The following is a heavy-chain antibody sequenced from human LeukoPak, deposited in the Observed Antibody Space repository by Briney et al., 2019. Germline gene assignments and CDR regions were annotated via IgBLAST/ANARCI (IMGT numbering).Heavy chain of an antibody. CDR3: ARVVRDWFDP. J-gene: IGHJ5*02. D-gene: IGHD2-21*01. CDR1: GVTFSTYN. Sequence: GGSLRLSCAPSGVTFSTYNMNWVRQAPGKGLEWVSSISSSSRYIYYADSVKGRFTISRDNSKNTLYLQMNSLRAEDTAVYYCARVVRDWFDPWGQGTLVTVSS. CDR2: ISSSSRYI. V-gene: IGHV3-21*01.